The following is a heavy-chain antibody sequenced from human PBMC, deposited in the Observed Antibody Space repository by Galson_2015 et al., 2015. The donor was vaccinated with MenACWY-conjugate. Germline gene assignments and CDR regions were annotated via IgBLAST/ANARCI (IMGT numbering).Heavy chain of an antibody. V-gene: IGHV3-15*01. D-gene: IGHD6-19*01. Sequence: SLRLSCAASGFTFSNAWMSWVRQAPGKGLEWVGRIKSKTDGGTTDYAAPVKGRFTISRDDSKNTLYLQMNSLKTEDTAVYYCTTRIIAVAAKNWFDPWGQGTLVTVPS. J-gene: IGHJ5*02. CDR1: GFTFSNAW. CDR3: TTRIIAVAAKNWFDP. CDR2: IKSKTDGGTT.